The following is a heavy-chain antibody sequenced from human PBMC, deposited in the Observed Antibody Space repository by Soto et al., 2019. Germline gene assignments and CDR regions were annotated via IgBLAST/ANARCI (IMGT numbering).Heavy chain of an antibody. D-gene: IGHD6-6*01. Sequence: VGSLRLSCAASGFTFSSYGMHWVRQAPGKGLEWVAVISYDGSNKYYADSVKGRFTISRDNSKNTLYLQMNSLRAEDTAVYYCAKNQGSSPSYYYYGMDVWGQGTTVTVSS. CDR1: GFTFSSYG. V-gene: IGHV3-30*18. J-gene: IGHJ6*02. CDR2: ISYDGSNK. CDR3: AKNQGSSPSYYYYGMDV.